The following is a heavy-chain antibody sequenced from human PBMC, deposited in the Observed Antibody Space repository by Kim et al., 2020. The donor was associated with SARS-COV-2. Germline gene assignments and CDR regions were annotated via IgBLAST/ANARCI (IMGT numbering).Heavy chain of an antibody. J-gene: IGHJ4*02. CDR1: GYTFTSYG. D-gene: IGHD3-9*01. CDR3: ARAPSYYDILTGYLYYFDY. CDR2: ISAYNGNT. Sequence: ASVKVSCKASGYTFTSYGISWVRQAPGQGLEWMGWISAYNGNTNYAQKLQGRVTMTTDTSTSTAYMELRSLRSDDTAVYYCARAPSYYDILTGYLYYFDYWGRGTLVTVSS. V-gene: IGHV1-18*04.